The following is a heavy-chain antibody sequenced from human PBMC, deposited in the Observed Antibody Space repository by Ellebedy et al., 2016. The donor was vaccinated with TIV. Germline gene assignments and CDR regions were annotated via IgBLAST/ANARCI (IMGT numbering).Heavy chain of an antibody. Sequence: AASVKVSCKASGYTFNTYGVSWVRQAPGQGLEWMGWISAHSGNNISAQNLQGRVTLTTDTSTSTAYMELRSLRSDDTAVYYCAADRSGYPYFDYWGQGSLVTVSS. CDR3: AADRSGYPYFDY. V-gene: IGHV1-18*04. CDR1: GYTFNTYG. CDR2: ISAHSGNN. D-gene: IGHD3-22*01. J-gene: IGHJ4*02.